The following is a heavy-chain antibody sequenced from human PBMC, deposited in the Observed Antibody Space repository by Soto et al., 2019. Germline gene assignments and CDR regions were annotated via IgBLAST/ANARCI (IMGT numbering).Heavy chain of an antibody. D-gene: IGHD6-6*01. CDR2: INPNSGGT. Sequence: ASVKVSCKASGYTFTGYYMHWVRQAPGQGLEWMGWINPNSGGTNYAQKFQGRVTMTRDTSISTAYMELSRLRSDDTAVYYCARDRTWGVCSSSGFEFYYYGMDVWGQGTTLIVSS. CDR3: ARDRTWGVCSSSGFEFYYYGMDV. CDR1: GYTFTGYY. J-gene: IGHJ6*02. V-gene: IGHV1-2*02.